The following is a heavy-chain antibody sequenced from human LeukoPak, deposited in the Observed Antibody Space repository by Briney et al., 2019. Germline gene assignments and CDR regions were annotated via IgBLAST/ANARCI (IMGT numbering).Heavy chain of an antibody. D-gene: IGHD3-10*01. CDR2: INHSGST. CDR1: GGSFSGYY. J-gene: IGHJ5*02. V-gene: IGHV4-34*01. CDR3: ARVDYGSRFDP. Sequence: SETLSLTCDVYGGSFSGYYWSWFRQPPGKGLEWIGEINHSGSTNYNPSLKSRVTISVDTSKNQFSLKLSSVTAADTAVYYCARVDYGSRFDPWGQGTLVTVSS.